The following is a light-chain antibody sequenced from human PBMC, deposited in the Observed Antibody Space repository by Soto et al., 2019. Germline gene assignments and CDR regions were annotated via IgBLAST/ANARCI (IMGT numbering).Light chain of an antibody. CDR2: GAT. CDR3: QQFAGSPYT. V-gene: IGKV3-20*01. Sequence: ETVLTQSPCTLSLSPGGRATLSCRASESISSGYLAWYQQKPGQAPRLLIFGATSRGTGIPDSFSGSGSGTDFTLTISRLEHEDFAVFYCQQFAGSPYTFGQGTKVDI. J-gene: IGKJ2*01. CDR1: ESISSGY.